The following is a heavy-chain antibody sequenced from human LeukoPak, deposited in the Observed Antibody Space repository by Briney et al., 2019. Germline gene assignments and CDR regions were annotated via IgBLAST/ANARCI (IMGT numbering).Heavy chain of an antibody. CDR3: ARGYYGSGSRPYGMDV. J-gene: IGHJ6*02. CDR1: GFTFSSYA. CDR2: ISYDGSNK. Sequence: GGSLRLSCAASGFTFSSYAMHWVRQAPGKGLEWVAVISYDGSNKYYADSVKGRFTISRDNAKNSLYLQMNSLRAEDTAVYYCARGYYGSGSRPYGMDVWGQGTTVTVSS. V-gene: IGHV3-33*08. D-gene: IGHD3-10*01.